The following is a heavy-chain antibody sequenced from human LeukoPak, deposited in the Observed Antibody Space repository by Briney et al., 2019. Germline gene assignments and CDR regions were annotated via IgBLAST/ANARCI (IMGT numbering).Heavy chain of an antibody. CDR2: ISGSSGNT. Sequence: GGSLRLSCAASGFTFNTYAMSWVRQAPGKGLEWVSAISGSSGNTYYADSVKGRFTFSRDNSKNTLYLQMNSLKAEDTAVYYCAKGFVVVVSATQSSWFDPWGQGTLVTVSS. J-gene: IGHJ5*02. D-gene: IGHD2-15*01. CDR3: AKGFVVVVSATQSSWFDP. V-gene: IGHV3-23*01. CDR1: GFTFNTYA.